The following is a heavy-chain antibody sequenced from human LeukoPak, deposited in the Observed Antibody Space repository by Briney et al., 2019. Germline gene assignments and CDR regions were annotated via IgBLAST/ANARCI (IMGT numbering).Heavy chain of an antibody. V-gene: IGHV3-21*01. CDR1: GFTFSSYS. Sequence: PGGSPRLSCAASGFTFSSYSMNWVRQAPGKGLEWVSSISSSSSCIYYADSVKGRFTISRDNAKNSLYLQMNSLRAEDTAVYYCARDSGRGRIAARPFDYWGQGTLVTVSS. CDR3: ARDSGRGRIAARPFDY. CDR2: ISSSSSCI. D-gene: IGHD6-6*01. J-gene: IGHJ4*02.